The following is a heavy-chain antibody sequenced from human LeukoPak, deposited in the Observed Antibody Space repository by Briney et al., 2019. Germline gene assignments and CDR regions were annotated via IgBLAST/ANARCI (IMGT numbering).Heavy chain of an antibody. Sequence: GRSLRLSCAASGFTFSSYGMHWVRQAPGKGLEWVAVIWYDGSNKYYADSVKGRFTISRDNSKNTLYLQMNSLRAEDTAVYYCARDLRGYYHDSSDHFGDYFDYWGQGTLVTVSS. CDR1: GFTFSSYG. D-gene: IGHD3-22*01. J-gene: IGHJ4*02. CDR3: ARDLRGYYHDSSDHFGDYFDY. V-gene: IGHV3-33*01. CDR2: IWYDGSNK.